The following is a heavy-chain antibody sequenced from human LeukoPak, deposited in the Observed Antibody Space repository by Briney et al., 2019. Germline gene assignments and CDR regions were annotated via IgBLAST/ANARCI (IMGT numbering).Heavy chain of an antibody. V-gene: IGHV1-69*04. D-gene: IGHD3-22*01. CDR2: IIPILGIA. CDR1: GGTFSSYA. Sequence: SVKVSCKASGGTFSSYAISWVRQAPGQGLEWMGRIIPILGIANYAQKFQGRVTITADKSTSTAYMELSSLRSEDTAVYYCARAYYDSSGYYLNWGQGTLDTVSS. J-gene: IGHJ4*02. CDR3: ARAYYDSSGYYLN.